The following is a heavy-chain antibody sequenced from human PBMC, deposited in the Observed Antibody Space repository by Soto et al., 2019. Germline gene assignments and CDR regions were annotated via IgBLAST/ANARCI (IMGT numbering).Heavy chain of an antibody. V-gene: IGHV3-30-3*01. J-gene: IGHJ6*02. Sequence: GSLRLSCAASGFTFSSYAMHWVRQAPGKGLEWVAVISYDGSNKYYADSVKGRFTISRDNSKNTQYLQMNSLRAEDTAVYYCARGIAAAAHYYYGMDVWGQGT. CDR1: GFTFSSYA. CDR3: ARGIAAAAHYYYGMDV. D-gene: IGHD6-13*01. CDR2: ISYDGSNK.